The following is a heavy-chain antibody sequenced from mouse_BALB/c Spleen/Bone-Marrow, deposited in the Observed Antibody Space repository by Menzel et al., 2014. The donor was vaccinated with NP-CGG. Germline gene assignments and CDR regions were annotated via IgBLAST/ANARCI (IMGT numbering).Heavy chain of an antibody. D-gene: IGHD1-1*02. CDR1: GYTFTDYN. CDR2: IYPYNGGT. Sequence: EVQLQQSGPELVKRGASGMISCNASGYTFTDYNMHWVTQSHGKRLEWIGYIYPYNGGTVYNRKFKRKASLTVDISSSTACMELRSLTFEDSAVYYCGRGGGYVGCYGLAYWGQGSLVIVSA. J-gene: IGHJ3*01. V-gene: IGHV1S29*02. CDR3: GRGGGYVGCYGLAY.